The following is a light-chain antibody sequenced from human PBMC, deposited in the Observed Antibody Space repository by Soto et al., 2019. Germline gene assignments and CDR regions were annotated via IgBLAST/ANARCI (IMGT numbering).Light chain of an antibody. Sequence: QSVLTQPASVSGSPGQSITISCTGTSSDVGGYDRVSWYQHHPGKAPTLMIYEVNKRPSGVHYRFSGSKSGNTASLTISGLQAEDEADYYCCSSGGGPTWVFGGGTKLTLL. CDR2: EVN. CDR3: CSSGGGPTWV. CDR1: SSDVGGYDR. J-gene: IGLJ3*02. V-gene: IGLV2-23*02.